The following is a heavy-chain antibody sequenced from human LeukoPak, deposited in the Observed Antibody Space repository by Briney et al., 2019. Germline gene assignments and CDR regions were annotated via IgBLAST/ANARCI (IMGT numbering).Heavy chain of an antibody. D-gene: IGHD3-16*02. Sequence: GAAEKVSCKASGYSFTSYGVTWVRQAPGQGLEWMGWISKYNANTHYAQNLQGRVTMTTDTSTSTAYMELRSLRSDDTAVYYCARGSYRGASGTGMDYWGQGTLVSVSS. CDR2: ISKYNANT. V-gene: IGHV1-18*01. CDR3: ARGSYRGASGTGMDY. J-gene: IGHJ4*02. CDR1: GYSFTSYG.